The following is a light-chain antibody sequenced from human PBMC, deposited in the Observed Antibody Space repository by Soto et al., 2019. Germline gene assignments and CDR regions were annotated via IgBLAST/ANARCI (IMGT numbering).Light chain of an antibody. CDR3: SSYTSSSLDV. CDR1: ISDVGGYNY. Sequence: QSALTQPASVSGSPGQSITISCTGTISDVGGYNYVSWYQQHPGKAPKLMIYDVSNRPSGVSNRFSGSKSGNTASLTISGLQAEDEADYSCSSYTSSSLDVFGTGTKLTVL. J-gene: IGLJ1*01. V-gene: IGLV2-14*01. CDR2: DVS.